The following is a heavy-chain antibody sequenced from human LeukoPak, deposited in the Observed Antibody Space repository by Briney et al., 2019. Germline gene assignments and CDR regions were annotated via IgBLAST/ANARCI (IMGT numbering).Heavy chain of an antibody. CDR1: GASIYYFS. CDR2: IYHTGIT. Sequence: PSETLSLTCTVSGASIYYFSWTWIRQAAGKGLEWVGRIYHTGITNYNPSLKNRVTMTVDTSKKDFSLTLKSVTAADTAVYYCARGRLEKETWYFDLWGRGTLVTVS. CDR3: ARGRLEKETWYFDL. J-gene: IGHJ2*01. V-gene: IGHV4-4*07. D-gene: IGHD1-1*01.